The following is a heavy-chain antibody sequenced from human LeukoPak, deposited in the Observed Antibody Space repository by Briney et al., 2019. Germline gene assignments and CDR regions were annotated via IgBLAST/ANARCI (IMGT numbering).Heavy chain of an antibody. J-gene: IGHJ4*02. CDR3: AKDTGGSCYSAIAY. Sequence: GGSVRLSCAASGFSFSTYVMSWVRQAPGKGLEWVSGICGNDGKTYYADSVKGRFTISRDNSKNTLHLQMNSLRAEDTALYYCAKDTGGSCYSAIAYWGQGALVTVST. CDR2: ICGNDGKT. V-gene: IGHV3-23*01. D-gene: IGHD2-15*01. CDR1: GFSFSTYV.